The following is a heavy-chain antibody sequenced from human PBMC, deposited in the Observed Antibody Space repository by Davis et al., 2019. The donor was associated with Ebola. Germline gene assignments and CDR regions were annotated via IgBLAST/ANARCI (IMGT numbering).Heavy chain of an antibody. CDR3: ARDGFLVVVVPAATDYGMDV. CDR2: INHSGST. V-gene: IGHV4-34*01. J-gene: IGHJ6*02. CDR1: DGSFSGYY. Sequence: SETLSLTCAVYDGSFSGYYWSWIRQPPGKGLEWIGEINHSGSTNYNPSLKSRVTISVDTSKNQFSLKLSSVTAADTAVYYCARDGFLVVVVPAATDYGMDVWGQGTTVTVSS. D-gene: IGHD2-2*01.